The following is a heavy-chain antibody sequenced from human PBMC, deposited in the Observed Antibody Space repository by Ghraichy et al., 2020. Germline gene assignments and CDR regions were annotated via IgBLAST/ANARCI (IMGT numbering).Heavy chain of an antibody. Sequence: GGSLRLSCAASGFTFSSYWMHWVRQAPGKGLVWVSRINSDGSSTSYADSVKGRFTISRDNAKNTLYLQMNSLRAEDTAVYYCASELTNYYDSSGYYRTSPYFQHWGQGTLVTVSS. V-gene: IGHV3-74*01. CDR2: INSDGSST. CDR1: GFTFSSYW. J-gene: IGHJ1*01. CDR3: ASELTNYYDSSGYYRTSPYFQH. D-gene: IGHD3-22*01.